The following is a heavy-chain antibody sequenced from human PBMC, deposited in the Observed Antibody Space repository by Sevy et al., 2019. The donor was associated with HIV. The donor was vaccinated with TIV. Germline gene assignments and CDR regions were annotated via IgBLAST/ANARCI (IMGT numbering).Heavy chain of an antibody. D-gene: IGHD1-20*01. Sequence: GGSLRLSCAASGFTFSSYKMIWVRQAPGKGLEWVSSISSSSTYISYADSAKGRFTISRDNAENSLFLQMNSLRAEDTAVYYCASLYNGFDYWGQGTLVTVSS. CDR1: GFTFSSYK. CDR2: ISSSSTYI. CDR3: ASLYNGFDY. J-gene: IGHJ4*02. V-gene: IGHV3-21*01.